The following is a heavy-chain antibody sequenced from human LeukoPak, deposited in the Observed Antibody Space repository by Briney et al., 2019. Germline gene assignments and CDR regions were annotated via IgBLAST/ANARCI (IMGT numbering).Heavy chain of an antibody. CDR2: ISYDGSNK. D-gene: IGHD3-22*01. V-gene: IGHV3-30*03. CDR3: AREGYSSGRAAALDH. Sequence: GGSLRLSCAASGFTFSSYGMHWVRQAPGKGLEWVAVISYDGSNKYYADSVKGRFTISRDNSKNTLYLQMNSLRTEDMAVYYCAREGYSSGRAAALDHWGQGTLVTVSS. CDR1: GFTFSSYG. J-gene: IGHJ4*02.